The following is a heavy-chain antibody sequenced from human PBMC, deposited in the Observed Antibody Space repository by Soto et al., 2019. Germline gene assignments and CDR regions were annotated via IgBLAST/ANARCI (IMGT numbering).Heavy chain of an antibody. CDR3: AKGLVGGATIDDI. J-gene: IGHJ6*01. D-gene: IGHD2-15*01. Sequence: GGSLRLSCVASGFAFSTCGMHWVRQAPGKGLEWLSLISSDGKNKFYADSVKGRFFLSRDNSKDTMFLQMNSLRPEDTAVYYCAKGLVGGATIDDIWGQGTSVTVSS. CDR1: GFAFSTCG. CDR2: ISSDGKNK. V-gene: IGHV3-30*18.